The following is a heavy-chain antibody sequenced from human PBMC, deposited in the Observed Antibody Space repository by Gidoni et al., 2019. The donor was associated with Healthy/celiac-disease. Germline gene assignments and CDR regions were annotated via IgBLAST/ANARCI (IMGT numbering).Heavy chain of an antibody. Sequence: VRQATGKGLEWVSAIGTAGDTYYPGSVKGRFTISRENAKNSLYLQMNSLSAGDTAVYYCARGDLVSTDFWSGSRDSYYYGMDVWGQGTTVTVSS. J-gene: IGHJ6*02. CDR2: IGTAGDT. CDR3: ARGDLVSTDFWSGSRDSYYYGMDV. D-gene: IGHD3-3*01. V-gene: IGHV3-13*01.